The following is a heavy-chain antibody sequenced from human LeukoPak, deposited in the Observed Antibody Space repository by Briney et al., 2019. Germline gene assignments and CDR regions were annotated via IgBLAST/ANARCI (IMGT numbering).Heavy chain of an antibody. J-gene: IGHJ3*02. CDR1: GFTFSSYW. CDR3: AKDKGRWVVPDAFDI. CDR2: INSDGSNT. D-gene: IGHD1-26*01. V-gene: IGHV3-74*01. Sequence: GGSLRLSCAASGFTFSSYWMHWVRQAPGKGLVWVSRINSDGSNTSYADSVKGRITISRDNAKNTLYLQMNSLRAEDTALYYCAKDKGRWVVPDAFDIWGQGTMVTVSS.